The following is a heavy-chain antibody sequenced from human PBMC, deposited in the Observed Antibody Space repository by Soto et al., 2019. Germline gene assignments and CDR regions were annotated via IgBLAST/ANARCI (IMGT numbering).Heavy chain of an antibody. Sequence: EVQLVESGGGLVQPGGSLRLYCAASGFTFNSYWMHWVRQAPGKGLLWVSRINGDGGTTNDADSVKGRFTISRDNAMNTVYLQMNNLRVEDTAVYYCARGIRNYYGVDVWGQGTTVTVSS. V-gene: IGHV3-74*01. J-gene: IGHJ6*02. CDR3: ARGIRNYYGVDV. CDR1: GFTFNSYW. CDR2: INGDGGTT. D-gene: IGHD2-15*01.